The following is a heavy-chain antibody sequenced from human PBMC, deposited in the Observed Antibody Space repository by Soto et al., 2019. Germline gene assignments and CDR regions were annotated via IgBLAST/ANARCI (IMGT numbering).Heavy chain of an antibody. Sequence: QLQLQESGPGLVKPSETLSLTCTVSGGSISSSSYYWGWIRQPPGKGLEWIGSIYYSGSTYYNPSLKSRVTISVDTSKNQFSLKLSSVTAADTAVYYCAPLSTGDAFDIWGQGTMVTVSS. CDR2: IYYSGST. J-gene: IGHJ3*02. V-gene: IGHV4-39*01. CDR1: GGSISSSSYY. CDR3: APLSTGDAFDI.